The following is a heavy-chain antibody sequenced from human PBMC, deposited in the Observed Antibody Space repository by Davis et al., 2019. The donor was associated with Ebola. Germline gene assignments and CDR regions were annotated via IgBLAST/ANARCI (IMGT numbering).Heavy chain of an antibody. CDR2: IRYDGSNT. J-gene: IGHJ5*02. V-gene: IGHV3-30*02. Sequence: PGGSLRLSCAASGFTFSSFGTHWVRQAPGKGLEWVAFIRYDGSNTYHADSVKGRFTISRDNSKNTLYLQMNSLGAEDTAVYYCAKDPGRDSGYWGWFDPWGQGTLVTVSS. CDR3: AKDPGRDSGYWGWFDP. CDR1: GFTFSSFG. D-gene: IGHD3-22*01.